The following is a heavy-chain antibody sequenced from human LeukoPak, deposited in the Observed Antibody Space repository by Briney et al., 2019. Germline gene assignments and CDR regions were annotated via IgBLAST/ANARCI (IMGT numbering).Heavy chain of an antibody. Sequence: SETLSLTCTVSGGSISGYYWSWIRQPPGKGLEWIGYIYYSGNTKYNPSLKSRVTISVDTSKNQFSLKVTSVTAADTAVYYCARHYSYYGSGTYFDSWGQGTLSPTPQ. D-gene: IGHD3-10*01. CDR1: GGSISGYY. V-gene: IGHV4-59*01. J-gene: IGHJ4*02. CDR2: IYYSGNT. CDR3: ARHYSYYGSGTYFDS.